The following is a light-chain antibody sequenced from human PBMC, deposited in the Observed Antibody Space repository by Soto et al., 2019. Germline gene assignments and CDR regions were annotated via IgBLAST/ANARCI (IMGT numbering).Light chain of an antibody. CDR1: QSLVHSDGNTY. V-gene: IGKV2-24*01. CDR2: KVS. J-gene: IGKJ2*01. CDR3: MQATQYRPYT. Sequence: DIVLTQTPLSSLVTLGQPASISCRSSQSLVHSDGNTYLSWFHQRPGQPPRLLIDKVSNRFSVVPDRFSVSGAGTDFTLKISRVEAEDVGIYFCMQATQYRPYTFGQGTKLASK.